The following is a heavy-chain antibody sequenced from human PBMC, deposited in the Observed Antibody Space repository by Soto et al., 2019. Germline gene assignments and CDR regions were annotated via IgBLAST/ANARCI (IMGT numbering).Heavy chain of an antibody. V-gene: IGHV3-43*01. J-gene: IGHJ3*02. D-gene: IGHD3-3*01. Sequence: EVKLVESGGVVVQPGGSLRLSCAASGFTFDDYTMHWVRQAPGKGLEWVSLISWDGGSTYYADSVKGRFTISRDNSKNSLYLQMNSLRTEDTALYYCAKDLRYNDFWSGYYRPGAFDIWGQGTMVTVSS. CDR1: GFTFDDYT. CDR2: ISWDGGST. CDR3: AKDLRYNDFWSGYYRPGAFDI.